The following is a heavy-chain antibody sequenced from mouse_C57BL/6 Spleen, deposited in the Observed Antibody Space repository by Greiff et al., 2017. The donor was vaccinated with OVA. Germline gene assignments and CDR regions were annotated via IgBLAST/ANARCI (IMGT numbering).Heavy chain of an antibody. Sequence: QVQLQQPGAELVRPGSSVKPSCKASGYTFTSYWMDWVKQRPGLGLEWIGNIYPSDSETHYNQKFKDKATLTVDKSSSTAYMQLSSLTSEDSAVYYCASSRQLRFAYWGQGTLVTVSA. V-gene: IGHV1-61*01. CDR2: IYPSDSET. J-gene: IGHJ3*01. CDR3: ASSRQLRFAY. CDR1: GYTFTSYW. D-gene: IGHD3-2*02.